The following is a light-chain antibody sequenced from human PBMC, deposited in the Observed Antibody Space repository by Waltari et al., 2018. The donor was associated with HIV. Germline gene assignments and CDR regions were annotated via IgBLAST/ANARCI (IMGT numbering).Light chain of an antibody. CDR3: QSADSTGSYPDV. Sequence: SYELTQPPSLSVSPGQTARIPCSGDALPKQYAYWYQQKPGQAPLLLRYKDNERPSGIPERVSGSSSGTTVTLTISGVHTEDEADYYWQSADSTGSYPDVFGTGTKVTVL. CDR2: KDN. V-gene: IGLV3-25*03. J-gene: IGLJ1*01. CDR1: ALPKQY.